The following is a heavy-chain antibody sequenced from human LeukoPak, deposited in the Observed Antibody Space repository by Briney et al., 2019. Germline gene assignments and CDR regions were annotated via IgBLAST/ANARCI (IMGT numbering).Heavy chain of an antibody. V-gene: IGHV1-18*01. CDR3: ARDGQSLPLDY. D-gene: IGHD6-19*01. CDR2: ISGYNGNT. J-gene: IGHJ4*02. Sequence: ASVKVSCKASGGSFSSYAFSWLRQAPGQGLEWMGWISGYNGNTKYAQKLQGRVTMTTDTSTSTVDMELRSLRPDDTAVYYCARDGQSLPLDYWGQGTLVTVSS. CDR1: GGSFSSYA.